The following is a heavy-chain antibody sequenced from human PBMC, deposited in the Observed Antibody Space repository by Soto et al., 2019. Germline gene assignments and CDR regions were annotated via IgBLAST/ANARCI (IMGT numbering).Heavy chain of an antibody. CDR1: DDSISDSRYY. CDR2: ISHDGHA. Sequence: SETLSLTCSVLDDSISDSRYYWGWIRQSPEKGLEWIGSISHDGHAYYNPPLKSRVTLFADTSRNQFSLKMKSVTVADMALYLCARQVYGDYLGGNWFDPWGQGAPVTVSS. V-gene: IGHV4-39*01. CDR3: ARQVYGDYLGGNWFDP. J-gene: IGHJ5*02. D-gene: IGHD4-17*01.